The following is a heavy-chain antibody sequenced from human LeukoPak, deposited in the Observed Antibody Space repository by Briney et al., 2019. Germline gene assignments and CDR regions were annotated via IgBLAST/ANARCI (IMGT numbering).Heavy chain of an antibody. CDR3: AREDILTGYYLQYYYYYMDV. CDR1: GDSVSSNSAA. CDR2: TYYRSKWYN. J-gene: IGHJ6*03. V-gene: IGHV6-1*01. Sequence: SQTLSLTCAISGDSVSSNSAAWNWIRQSPSRGLEWLGRTYYRSKWYNDYAVSVKSRITINPDTSKNQFSLQLNSVTPEDTAVYYCAREDILTGYYLQYYYYYMDVWGKGTTVTISS. D-gene: IGHD3-9*01.